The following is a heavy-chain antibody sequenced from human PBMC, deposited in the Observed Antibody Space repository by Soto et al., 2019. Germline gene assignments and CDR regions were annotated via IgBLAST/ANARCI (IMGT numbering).Heavy chain of an antibody. CDR2: FDPEDGET. J-gene: IGHJ5*02. V-gene: IGHV1-24*01. D-gene: IGHD3-10*01. Sequence: ASVKVSCKVSGYTLTELSMHWVRQAPGKGLEWMGGFDPEDGETIYAQKFQGRVTMPEDTSTDTAYMELSSLRSEDTAVYYCATIGDFVQYKWFGELLIRKNWFDPWGQGTLVTVSS. CDR1: GYTLTELS. CDR3: ATIGDFVQYKWFGELLIRKNWFDP.